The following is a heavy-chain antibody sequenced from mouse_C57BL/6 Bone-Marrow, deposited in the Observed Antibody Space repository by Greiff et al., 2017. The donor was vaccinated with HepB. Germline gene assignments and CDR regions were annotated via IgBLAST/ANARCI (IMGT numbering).Heavy chain of an antibody. V-gene: IGHV1-64*01. Sequence: VQLQQPGAELVKPGASVKLSCKASGYTFTSYWMHWVKQRPGQGLEWIGMIHPNSGSTNYNEKFKSKATLTVDKSSSTAYMQLSSLTSADSAVYYCARGATVVATGYFDYWGQGTTLTVSS. CDR1: GYTFTSYW. CDR2: IHPNSGST. D-gene: IGHD1-1*01. CDR3: ARGATVVATGYFDY. J-gene: IGHJ2*01.